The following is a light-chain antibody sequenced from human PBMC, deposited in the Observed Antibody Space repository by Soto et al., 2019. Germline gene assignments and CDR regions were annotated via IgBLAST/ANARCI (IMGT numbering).Light chain of an antibody. Sequence: EIVLTQSPATLSLSPGERATLSCRASQSVSSYLAWYQQKPGQAPRLLIYGASNRATGIPARFSGSGSGTDFTLTISSLEPEDFAVYYCQQRSDWLGTFGPGTKVDIK. CDR1: QSVSSY. V-gene: IGKV3-11*01. CDR2: GAS. J-gene: IGKJ3*01. CDR3: QQRSDWLGT.